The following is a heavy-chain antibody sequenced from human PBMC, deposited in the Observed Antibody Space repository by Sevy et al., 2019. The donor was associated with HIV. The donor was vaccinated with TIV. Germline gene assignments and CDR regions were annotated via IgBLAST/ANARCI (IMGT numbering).Heavy chain of an antibody. CDR2: IKQDGSEK. Sequence: GGSLRLSCAASGFTFSSYWMSWVRQAPGKGLEWVANIKQDGSEKYYVDSVKGRFTISRDNAKNSLYRQMNSLRPKDTAVYYCARVYCSGGSCYQYYFDYWGQGTLVTVSS. CDR3: ARVYCSGGSCYQYYFDY. CDR1: GFTFSSYW. J-gene: IGHJ4*02. D-gene: IGHD2-15*01. V-gene: IGHV3-7*03.